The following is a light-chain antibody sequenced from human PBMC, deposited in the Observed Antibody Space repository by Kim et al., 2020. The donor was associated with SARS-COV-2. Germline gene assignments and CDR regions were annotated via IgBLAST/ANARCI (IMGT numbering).Light chain of an antibody. J-gene: IGLJ1*01. CDR1: SSDVGGYNY. Sequence: GQSITTSCTGTSSDVGGYNYVSWYQQHPGKAPKLMIYHVSDRPSGVSSRFSGSKSGNTASLTISGLQAEDEADFYCSSYTGSTTLVFGTGTKVTVL. CDR2: HVS. V-gene: IGLV2-14*03. CDR3: SSYTGSTTLV.